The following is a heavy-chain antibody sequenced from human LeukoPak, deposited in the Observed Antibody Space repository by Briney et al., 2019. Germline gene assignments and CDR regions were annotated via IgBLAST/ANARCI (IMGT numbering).Heavy chain of an antibody. V-gene: IGHV3-7*01. CDR1: GFSFRNYW. D-gene: IGHD6-13*01. J-gene: IGHJ4*02. CDR2: IKQDGSER. CDR3: ARDGVSGYTTSWYDY. Sequence: GGSLRLSCAASGFSFRNYWMSWVRQAPGRVLEWVANIKQDGSERYYVDSVKGRFTVSRDNAKNSLYLQMNSLRAEDTAVYSCARDGVSGYTTSWYDYWGQGTLVTVSS.